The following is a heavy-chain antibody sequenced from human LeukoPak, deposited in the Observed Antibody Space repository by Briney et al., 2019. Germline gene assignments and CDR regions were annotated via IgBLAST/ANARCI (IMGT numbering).Heavy chain of an antibody. Sequence: GESLKISCKGSGYSFTSYWIGWVRQMPGKGLEWMGIIYPGDSDTRYRPSFQGQVTISADKSTSTAYLQWSSLKASDTAMYYCARRGYCSGGSCFSHAFDIWGQGKMVTVSS. D-gene: IGHD2-15*01. J-gene: IGHJ3*02. CDR3: ARRGYCSGGSCFSHAFDI. CDR2: IYPGDSDT. V-gene: IGHV5-51*01. CDR1: GYSFTSYW.